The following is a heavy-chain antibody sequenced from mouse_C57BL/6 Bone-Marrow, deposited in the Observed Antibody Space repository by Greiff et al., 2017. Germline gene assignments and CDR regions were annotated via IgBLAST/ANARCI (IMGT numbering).Heavy chain of an antibody. Sequence: VQLQQSGAELVRPGASVKLSCTASGFNIKDDYMHWVKQRPEQGLEWIGWIDPENGDTEYASKFQGKATITADTSSNTAYLQLSSLTSEDTAVYYCTFYDGYYVVDYWGQGTTLTVSS. J-gene: IGHJ2*01. V-gene: IGHV14-4*01. D-gene: IGHD2-3*01. CDR3: TFYDGYYVVDY. CDR2: IDPENGDT. CDR1: GFNIKDDY.